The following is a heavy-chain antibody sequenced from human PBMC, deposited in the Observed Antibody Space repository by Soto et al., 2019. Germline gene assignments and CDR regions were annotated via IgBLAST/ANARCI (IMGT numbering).Heavy chain of an antibody. J-gene: IGHJ4*02. CDR1: GYTFTSYD. CDR2: MNPNSGNT. V-gene: IGHV1-8*01. Sequence: QVQLVXXXXEVKKPGASVKVSCKASGYTFTSYDINWVRQATGQGLEWMGWMNPNSGNTGYAQKFQGRVTMTRNTSISTAYMELSSLRSEDTAVYYCARGRSPGARYDFDYWGQGTLVTVSS. CDR3: ARGRSPGARYDFDY. D-gene: IGHD5-12*01.